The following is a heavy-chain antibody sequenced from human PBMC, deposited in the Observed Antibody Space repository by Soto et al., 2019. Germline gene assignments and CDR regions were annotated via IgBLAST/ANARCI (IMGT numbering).Heavy chain of an antibody. J-gene: IGHJ6*03. CDR1: GFILSDCA. CDR2: ISSSSSVI. CDR3: GKVQGWGSTWSYYMDV. Sequence: EVQLVESGGGLVQPGGSLRLSCATSGFILSDCAMNWVRQAPGKGLEWVSYISSSSSVIDYADSVKGRFTVSRDNARNSRNLKINSLRAEDRVVYYGGKVQGWGSTWSYYMDVGGKGTPVTVPS. V-gene: IGHV3-48*01. D-gene: IGHD3-16*01.